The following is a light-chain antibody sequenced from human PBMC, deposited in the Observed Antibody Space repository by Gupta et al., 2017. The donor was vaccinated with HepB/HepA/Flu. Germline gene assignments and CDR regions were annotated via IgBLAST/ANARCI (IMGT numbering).Light chain of an antibody. CDR1: NSNIGSNY. J-gene: IGLJ3*02. CDR2: KND. V-gene: IGLV1-47*01. CDR3: ATWDGSLSAWV. Sequence: QSVLIQPPSASGTPGQRVTISCSGSNSNIGSNYVSWHQQFPGTAPKLFIYKNDQRPSGVPDRFSGSKSGTSASLVISGLRSEDEAHYYCATWDGSLSAWVFGGGTKLTVL.